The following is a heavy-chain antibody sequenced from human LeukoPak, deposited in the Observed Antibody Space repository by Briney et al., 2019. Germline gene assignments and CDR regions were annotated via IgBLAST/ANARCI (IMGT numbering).Heavy chain of an antibody. J-gene: IGHJ4*02. CDR2: INHSGST. D-gene: IGHD3-10*01. Sequence: SETLSLTCAVYGGSFSGYCWSWLSQPPGKGLEWIGEINHSGSTNYNPSLKSRVTISVDTSKNQFSLKLSSVTAADTAVYYCARGNSGYYGSGSICDYWGQGTLVTVSS. V-gene: IGHV4-34*01. CDR1: GGSFSGYC. CDR3: ARGNSGYYGSGSICDY.